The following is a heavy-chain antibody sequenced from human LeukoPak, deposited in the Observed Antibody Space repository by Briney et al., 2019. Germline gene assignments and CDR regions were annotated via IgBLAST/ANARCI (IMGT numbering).Heavy chain of an antibody. CDR3: ARRGGYSSSSVSAYMDV. D-gene: IGHD6-6*01. Sequence: GGSLKISCKGSGYSFTSYWIGWVRQMPGKGLEWMGIIYPGDSDTRYSPSFQGQVTISADKSISTAYLQWSSLKASDTAMYYCARRGGYSSSSVSAYMDVWGKGTTVTVSS. J-gene: IGHJ6*03. V-gene: IGHV5-51*01. CDR1: GYSFTSYW. CDR2: IYPGDSDT.